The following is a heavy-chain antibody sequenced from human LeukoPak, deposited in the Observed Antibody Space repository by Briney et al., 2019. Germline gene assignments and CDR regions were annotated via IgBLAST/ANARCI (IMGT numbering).Heavy chain of an antibody. J-gene: IGHJ4*02. CDR2: INTNTGNP. CDR1: GYTFTGYY. CDR3: ARDLTMTVVAIGY. D-gene: IGHD3-22*01. Sequence: GASVKVSCKASGYTFTGYYMHWVRQALGQGLEWMGWINTNTGNPTYAQGFTGRFVFSLDTSVSTAYLQIGSLKAEDTAVYYCARDLTMTVVAIGYWGQGTLVTVSS. V-gene: IGHV7-4-1*01.